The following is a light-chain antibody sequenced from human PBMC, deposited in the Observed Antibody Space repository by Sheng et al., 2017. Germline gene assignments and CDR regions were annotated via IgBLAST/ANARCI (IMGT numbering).Light chain of an antibody. CDR1: KLGDKY. J-gene: IGLJ2*01. CDR2: QDT. CDR3: GTWDSSLSAVV. Sequence: SYDLTQSPSVSVSPGQTASITCSGDKLGDKYASWYQQKSGQSPVLVIYQDTKRPSGIPERFSGSKSGTSATLGITGLQTGDEADYYCGTWDSSLSAVVFGGGTKLTVL. V-gene: IGLV3-1*01.